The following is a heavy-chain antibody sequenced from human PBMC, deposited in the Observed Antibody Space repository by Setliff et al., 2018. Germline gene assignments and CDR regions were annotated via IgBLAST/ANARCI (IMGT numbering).Heavy chain of an antibody. V-gene: IGHV3-53*01. J-gene: IGHJ1*01. CDR2: FYSGGST. CDR1: EFTFSRYW. CDR3: AKDSSGWPHSLISYFQH. Sequence: PGGSLRLSCAASEFTFSRYWMSWVRQAPGKGLERVSVFYSGGSTYYADSVKGRFTISRDNSKNTLYLQMNSLRAEDTAVYYCAKDSSGWPHSLISYFQHWGQGTLVTVPQ. D-gene: IGHD6-19*01.